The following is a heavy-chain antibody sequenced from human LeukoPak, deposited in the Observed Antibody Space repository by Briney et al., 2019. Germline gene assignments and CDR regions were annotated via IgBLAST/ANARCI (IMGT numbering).Heavy chain of an antibody. D-gene: IGHD6-13*01. CDR2: VHNSGNT. Sequence: SETLSLTCIVSGGSISNYYWSWIRQPPRKGLEWIGYVHNSGNTNYNPSLKSRVTISVDTSKNQFSLKLSSVTAADTAVYYCARMIAAAGTEYFDLWGRGTLVTVSS. CDR3: ARMIAAAGTEYFDL. V-gene: IGHV4-59*01. CDR1: GGSISNYY. J-gene: IGHJ2*01.